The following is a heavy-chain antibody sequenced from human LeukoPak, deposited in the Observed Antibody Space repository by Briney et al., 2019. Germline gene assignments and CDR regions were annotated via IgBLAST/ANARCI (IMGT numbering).Heavy chain of an antibody. V-gene: IGHV1-8*01. CDR1: GYTFTSYD. J-gene: IGHJ4*02. CDR2: MNPNSGNT. CDR3: ARGPIRIDFWEWFPFYYFDH. D-gene: IGHD3-3*01. Sequence: ASVKVSCKASGYTFTSYDINWVRQATGQGLEWMGWMNPNSGNTGYAQKFQGRVTTTRNTSISTAYMELSSLRSEDTAVYYCARGPIRIDFWEWFPFYYFDHWGQGTLVTVSS.